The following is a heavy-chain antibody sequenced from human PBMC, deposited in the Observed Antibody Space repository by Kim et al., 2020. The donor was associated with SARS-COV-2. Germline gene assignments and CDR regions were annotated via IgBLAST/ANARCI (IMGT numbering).Heavy chain of an antibody. CDR2: ISSSSRTI. Sequence: GGSLRLSCAASGFTFSSYSMKWVRQAPGKGLEWVTYISSSSRTIYYADSVKGRFTISRDNAKNSLYLQMNSLRDEDTAVYYCARDPAAPAMSYGMDVWGQGTTVTVSS. CDR1: GFTFSSYS. D-gene: IGHD2-2*01. V-gene: IGHV3-48*02. CDR3: ARDPAAPAMSYGMDV. J-gene: IGHJ6*02.